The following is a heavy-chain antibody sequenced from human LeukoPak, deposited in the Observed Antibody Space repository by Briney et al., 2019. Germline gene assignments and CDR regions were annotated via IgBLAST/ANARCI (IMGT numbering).Heavy chain of an antibody. CDR2: IYSGGST. D-gene: IGHD4-17*01. CDR3: ATYFYGDYALHYFDY. V-gene: IGHV3-53*01. CDR1: GFTVSSNY. Sequence: PGGSLRLSCAASGFTVSSNYMSWVRQAPGKGLEWVPVIYSGGSTYYADSVKGRFTISRDNSKNTMSLQMNSLRAEDTAVYYCATYFYGDYALHYFDYWGQGALVTVSS. J-gene: IGHJ4*02.